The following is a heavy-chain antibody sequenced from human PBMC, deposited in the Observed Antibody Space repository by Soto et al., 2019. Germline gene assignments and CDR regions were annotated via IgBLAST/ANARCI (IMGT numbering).Heavy chain of an antibody. J-gene: IGHJ4*02. CDR3: XXXXXXXXSEQPYYFDY. V-gene: IGHV3-23*01. Sequence: EVQLLDSGGGLVQPGGSLRLSCAASGFTFSNYAMTWVRQGPGKGLEWVSGISGSGGRSYYADSVKGRFTISRDNSKSTFYXXXXXXXXXXXXXXXXXXXXXXXXSEQPYYFDYWGQGTLFTVSS. D-gene: IGHD6-13*01. CDR2: ISGSGGRS. CDR1: GFTFSNYA.